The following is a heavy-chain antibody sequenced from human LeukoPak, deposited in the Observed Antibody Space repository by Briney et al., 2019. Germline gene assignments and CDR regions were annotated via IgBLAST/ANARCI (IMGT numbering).Heavy chain of an antibody. CDR2: ISDSGGST. V-gene: IGHV3-23*01. D-gene: IGHD6-19*01. CDR1: GFTVSSNY. CDR3: AKKGPVARYPDAFDI. Sequence: GGSLRLSCAASGFTVSSNYMSWVRQAPGKGLEWVSRISDSGGSTYYAVSVKGRFTISRDNSKNTLYLQMNSLRAEDTAVYYCAKKGPVARYPDAFDIWGQGTMVTVSS. J-gene: IGHJ3*02.